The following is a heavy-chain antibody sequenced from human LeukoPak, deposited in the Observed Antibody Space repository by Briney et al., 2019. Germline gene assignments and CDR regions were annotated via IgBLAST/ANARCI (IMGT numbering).Heavy chain of an antibody. CDR2: IYYSGST. CDR1: GSSISSYY. J-gene: IGHJ3*02. CDR3: ARKDQADAFDI. V-gene: IGHV4-59*01. Sequence: SETLSLTCTVSGSSISSYYWSWIRQPPGKGLEWIGYIYYSGSTNYNPSLKSRVTISVDTSKNQFSLKLSSETAADTAVYYCARKDQADAFDIWGQGTMVTVSS.